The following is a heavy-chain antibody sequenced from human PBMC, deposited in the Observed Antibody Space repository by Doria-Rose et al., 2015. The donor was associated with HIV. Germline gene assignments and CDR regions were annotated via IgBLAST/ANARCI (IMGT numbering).Heavy chain of an antibody. D-gene: IGHD2-15*01. CDR2: LYSGGNT. V-gene: IGHV3-66*01. J-gene: IGHJ3*02. CDR3: ARAVARGKWVSDGYI. Sequence: GGGSVHPVGSLRLPSAPSGFTVSIPYMSWFRQPPGKGLEGASVLYSGGNTYYADSVKGRFTISRDNSKNTLYLQMNSLRPEDTAVYYCARAVARGKWVSDGYIWGQGTMVTVSS. CDR1: GFTVSIPY.